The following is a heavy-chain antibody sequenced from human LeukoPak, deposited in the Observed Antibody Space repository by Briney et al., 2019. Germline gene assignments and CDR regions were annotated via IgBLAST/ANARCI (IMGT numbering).Heavy chain of an antibody. J-gene: IGHJ5*02. CDR3: ARRSDDYGDYGFYP. Sequence: PSETLSLTCTVSGGSISSYYWSWIRQPPGKGLEWIGYIYYSGSTNYNPSLKSRVTISVDTSKNQFSLKLSSVTAADTAVYYCARRSDDYGDYGFYPWGRGTLVTVSS. V-gene: IGHV4-59*08. CDR2: IYYSGST. CDR1: GGSISSYY. D-gene: IGHD4-17*01.